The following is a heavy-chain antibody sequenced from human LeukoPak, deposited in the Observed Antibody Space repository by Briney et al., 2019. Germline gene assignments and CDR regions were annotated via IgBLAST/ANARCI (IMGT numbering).Heavy chain of an antibody. D-gene: IGHD6-19*01. V-gene: IGHV3-9*01. CDR1: GYTFDDYA. Sequence: GRSLRLSCVASGYTFDDYAMHWVRQAPGKGLEWVSSISWNSGSKGYADSVKGRFAISRDNAKNSLYLQMNSLRAEDTALYFCAKGLAGYFSGCDCWGQGTLVTVSS. J-gene: IGHJ4*02. CDR2: ISWNSGSK. CDR3: AKGLAGYFSGCDC.